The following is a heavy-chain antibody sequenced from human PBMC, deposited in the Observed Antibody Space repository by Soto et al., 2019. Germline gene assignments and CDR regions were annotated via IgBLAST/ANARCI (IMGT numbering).Heavy chain of an antibody. CDR1: GGSISSGDYY. V-gene: IGHV4-30-4*01. J-gene: IGHJ4*02. CDR3: ALTTVVTADFDY. D-gene: IGHD4-17*01. Sequence: PSETLSLTCTVSGGSISSGDYYWSWIRQPPGKGLEWIGYIYYSGSTYYNPSLKSRVTISVDTSKNQFSLKLSSVTAADTAVYYCALTTVVTADFDYWGQGTLVTVSS. CDR2: IYYSGST.